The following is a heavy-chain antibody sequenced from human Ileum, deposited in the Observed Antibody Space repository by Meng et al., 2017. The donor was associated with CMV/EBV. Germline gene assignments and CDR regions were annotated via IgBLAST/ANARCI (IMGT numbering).Heavy chain of an antibody. CDR3: ARDRSPLYDSSGRGVDL. J-gene: IGHJ4*02. D-gene: IGHD3-22*01. CDR1: FTFSSHA. V-gene: IGHV3-30*04. CDR2: ISHDGRNG. Sequence: FTFSSHAMHWVRQAPGEGLEWVAVISHDGRNGYYADSVMGRFTISRDNSKSMLSLQMSSLRPEDTAVFYCARDRSPLYDSSGRGVDLWGQGTLVTVSS.